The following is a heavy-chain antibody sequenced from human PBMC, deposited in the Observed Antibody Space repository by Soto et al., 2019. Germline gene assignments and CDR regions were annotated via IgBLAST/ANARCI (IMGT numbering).Heavy chain of an antibody. D-gene: IGHD4-17*01. Sequence: PSETLSLTCTVSGDSISAYSWSWVRQPPGKGLEWIGNIHYNGNTKYNPSLKSRVSMSVDTSKNQFSLRLISVTAADTAVYYCARDAMTTVIPYYYYYAMDVWGQGTTVTVSS. J-gene: IGHJ6*02. CDR1: GDSISAYS. CDR3: ARDAMTTVIPYYYYYAMDV. CDR2: IHYNGNT. V-gene: IGHV4-59*01.